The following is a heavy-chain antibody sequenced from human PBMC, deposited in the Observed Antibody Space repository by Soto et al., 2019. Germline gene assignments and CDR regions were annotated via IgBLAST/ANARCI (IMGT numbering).Heavy chain of an antibody. V-gene: IGHV4-59*08. CDR1: GFTFSNYA. Sequence: GSLRLSCAASGFTFSNYAMSWVRQAPGKGLELIGDSHDSGSTNYTPTLKSRVTISTDTSKNQFSLKLSSVTAADTAVYYCARHSSSDDYFDSWGQGTLVTVSS. CDR3: ARHSSSDDYFDS. J-gene: IGHJ4*02. D-gene: IGHD6-6*01. CDR2: SHDSGST.